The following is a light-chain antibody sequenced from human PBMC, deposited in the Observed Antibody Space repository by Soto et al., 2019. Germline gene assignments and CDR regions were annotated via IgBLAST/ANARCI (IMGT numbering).Light chain of an antibody. J-gene: IGKJ3*01. Sequence: DIQMTQYPSTMSASVGDRVTITCRARQSISSWLAWYQQKPGKAPKLLIYKASTLESGVPSRFSGSGSGTEFTLTSRSLQPDDFATYYCQQSFTFVPGTKVDMK. CDR2: KAS. CDR3: QQSFT. CDR1: QSISSW. V-gene: IGKV1-5*03.